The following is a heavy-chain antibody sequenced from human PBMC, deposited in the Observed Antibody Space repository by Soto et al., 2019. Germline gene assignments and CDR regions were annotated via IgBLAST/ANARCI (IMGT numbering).Heavy chain of an antibody. J-gene: IGHJ6*02. CDR2: IYYSGST. D-gene: IGHD5-18*01. CDR3: AREGVDTANYGMDV. CDR1: GGSVSSGSYY. Sequence: PSETLSLTCTVSGGSVSSGSYYWSWIRQPPGKGLEWIGYIYYSGSTNYNPSLKSRVTISVDTSKNQFSLKLSSVTAADTAVYYCAREGVDTANYGMDVWGQGTTVTVS. V-gene: IGHV4-61*01.